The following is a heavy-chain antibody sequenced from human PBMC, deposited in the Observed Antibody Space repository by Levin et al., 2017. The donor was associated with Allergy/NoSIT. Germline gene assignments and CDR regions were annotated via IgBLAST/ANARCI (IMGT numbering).Heavy chain of an antibody. Sequence: GESLKISCAASGFTFSSYAMSWVRQAPGKGLEWVSAISGSGGSTYYADSVKGRFTISRDNSKNTLYLQMNSLRAEDTAVYYCAKVGGFGPTLYYFDYWGQGTLVTVSS. CDR2: ISGSGGST. V-gene: IGHV3-23*01. D-gene: IGHD3/OR15-3a*01. CDR1: GFTFSSYA. CDR3: AKVGGFGPTLYYFDY. J-gene: IGHJ4*02.